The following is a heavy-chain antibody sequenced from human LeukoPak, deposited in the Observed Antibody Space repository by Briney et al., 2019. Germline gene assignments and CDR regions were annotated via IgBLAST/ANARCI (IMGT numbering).Heavy chain of an antibody. J-gene: IGHJ2*01. CDR2: ISGSDDDT. CDR3: AKRPSVAAPYWYFDL. CDR1: GFTFSTYT. D-gene: IGHD2-15*01. Sequence: PGGSLRLSCAASGFTFSTYTMSWVRQAPGKGLEWVSGISGSDDDTYYADSVKGRFTISRDNSKNTLYLQMNSLRAEDTAVYYCAKRPSVAAPYWYFDLWGRGTLVTVSS. V-gene: IGHV3-23*01.